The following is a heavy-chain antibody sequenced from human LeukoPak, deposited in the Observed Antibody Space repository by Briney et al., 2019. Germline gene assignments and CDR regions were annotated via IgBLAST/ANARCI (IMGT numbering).Heavy chain of an antibody. D-gene: IGHD3-22*01. V-gene: IGHV1-18*01. CDR2: ISAYNGNT. CDR1: GYTFTSYG. Sequence: EASVKVSCKASGYTFTSYGISWVRQAPGQGLEWMGWISAYNGNTNYAQKLQGRVTMTTDTSTSTAYMELRSLRSDDTAVYYCAREATYDSSPCFDYWGQGTLVAVSS. CDR3: AREATYDSSPCFDY. J-gene: IGHJ4*02.